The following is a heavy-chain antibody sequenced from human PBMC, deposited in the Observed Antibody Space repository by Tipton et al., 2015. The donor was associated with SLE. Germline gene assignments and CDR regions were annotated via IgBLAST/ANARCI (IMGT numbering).Heavy chain of an antibody. Sequence: QSGAEVKKPGASVKVSCKASGYTFTGYYMHWVRQAPGQGLEWMGRINPNSGGTNYAQKLQGRVTMTTDTSTSTAYMELRSLRSDDTAVYYCAREAYYDFWSGYYDAFDIWGQGTMVTVSS. CDR1: GYTFTGYY. V-gene: IGHV1-2*06. CDR3: AREAYYDFWSGYYDAFDI. CDR2: INPNSGGT. D-gene: IGHD3-3*01. J-gene: IGHJ3*02.